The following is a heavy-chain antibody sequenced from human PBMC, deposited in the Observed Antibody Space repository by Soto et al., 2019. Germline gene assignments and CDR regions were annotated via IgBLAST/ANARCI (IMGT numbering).Heavy chain of an antibody. V-gene: IGHV4-39*01. Sequence: SETLSLTCTISGVSTSSSSYYWGWIRQPPGKGLEWIGSIYYSGSTYYSPSLKSRVTISVDTSKNQFSLRLTSVTAADTAVYYCGRPCYYDTTAYFRNDDCFDIWGQGTMVTVSS. CDR3: GRPCYYDTTAYFRNDDCFDI. CDR1: GVSTSSSSYY. CDR2: IYYSGST. D-gene: IGHD3-22*01. J-gene: IGHJ3*02.